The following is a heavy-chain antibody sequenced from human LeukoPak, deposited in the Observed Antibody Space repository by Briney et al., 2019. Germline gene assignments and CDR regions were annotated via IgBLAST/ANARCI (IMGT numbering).Heavy chain of an antibody. CDR3: ARVYGGYAPLDD. D-gene: IGHD4-17*01. V-gene: IGHV4-30-2*01. J-gene: IGHJ4*02. CDR2: IHHSGST. Sequence: NASETLSLTCAVSGASISSTVYSWSWIRQPPGKGLEWIGYIHHSGSTFYNPSLKSRVTISIDRSKNQFSLRLSSVTAADTAVYYCARVYGGYAPLDDWGQGTLVTVSA. CDR1: GASISSTVYS.